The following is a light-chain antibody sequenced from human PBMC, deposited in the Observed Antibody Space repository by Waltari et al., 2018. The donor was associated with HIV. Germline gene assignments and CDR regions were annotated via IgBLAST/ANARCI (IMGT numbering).Light chain of an antibody. Sequence: DIQLTQSPSFLSASVGDRVTITCRASQGINSYLAWYQQRPGKAPKLLIYGASTLQSGVPSRFSGSGSGTEFTLTISSLQPEDFAIYYCQQLNSWPRTFGQGTRLEIK. J-gene: IGKJ2*01. V-gene: IGKV1-9*01. CDR1: QGINSY. CDR3: QQLNSWPRT. CDR2: GAS.